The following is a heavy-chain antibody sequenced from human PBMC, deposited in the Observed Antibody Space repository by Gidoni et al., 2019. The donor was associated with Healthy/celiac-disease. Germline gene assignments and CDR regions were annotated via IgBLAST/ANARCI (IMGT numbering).Heavy chain of an antibody. V-gene: IGHV1-18*04. D-gene: IGHD6-13*01. CDR2: ISAYNGNT. CDR1: GYTFTSSG. Sequence: QVQLVQSGAEVKKPGASVKVSCKASGYTFTSSGISWVRQAPGQGLEWMGWISAYNGNTNYAQKLQGRVTMTTDTSTSTAYMELRSLRSDDTAVYYCATKGRSSSWYGDYYYGMDVWGQGTTVTVSS. J-gene: IGHJ6*02. CDR3: ATKGRSSSWYGDYYYGMDV.